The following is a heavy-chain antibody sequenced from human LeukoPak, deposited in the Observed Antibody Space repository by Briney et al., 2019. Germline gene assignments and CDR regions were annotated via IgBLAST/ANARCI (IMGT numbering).Heavy chain of an antibody. CDR2: INPNSGGT. CDR3: ARAARITIFGVVIITLDY. Sequence: ASVKVSCKASGYTFTGYYMHWVRQAPGQGLEWMGWINPNSGGTNYAQKFQGRVTMTRDTSISTAYMVLSRLRSDDTAVYYCARAARITIFGVVIITLDYWGQGTLVTVSS. J-gene: IGHJ4*02. V-gene: IGHV1-2*02. D-gene: IGHD3-3*01. CDR1: GYTFTGYY.